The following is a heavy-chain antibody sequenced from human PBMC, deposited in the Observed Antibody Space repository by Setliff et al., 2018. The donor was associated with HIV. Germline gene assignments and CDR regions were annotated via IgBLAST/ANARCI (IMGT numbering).Heavy chain of an antibody. CDR1: GYTFPSYA. CDR3: ARTVNDYGDY. CDR2: INAGTGNT. J-gene: IGHJ4*02. D-gene: IGHD4-4*01. Sequence: ASVKVSCKASGYTFPSYAMHWVRQAPGQRLEWMGWINAGTGNTKYSQNFQGRVTFSRDTSASTAYMELSSLRSEDTAVYYCARTVNDYGDYWGQGTLVTVSS. V-gene: IGHV1-3*01.